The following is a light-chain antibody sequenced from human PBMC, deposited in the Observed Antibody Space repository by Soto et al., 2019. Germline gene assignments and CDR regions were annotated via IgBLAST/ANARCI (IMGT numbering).Light chain of an antibody. Sequence: EIVLTQSPATLSLSPGERATLSCRASQSVSSYLAWYQQKPGQAPRLLIYDASNRATGIPARFSGNGSGTDFTLPISSLEPEEFAVYYCQQRSSWPLTFGGGTKVEIK. CDR3: QQRSSWPLT. J-gene: IGKJ4*01. V-gene: IGKV3-11*01. CDR2: DAS. CDR1: QSVSSY.